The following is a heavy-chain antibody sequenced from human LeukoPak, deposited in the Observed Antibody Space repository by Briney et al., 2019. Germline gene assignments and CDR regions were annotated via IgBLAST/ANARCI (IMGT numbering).Heavy chain of an antibody. CDR3: ARFSNYYDSSAHYLDH. CDR2: INHGGST. D-gene: IGHD3-22*01. J-gene: IGHJ4*02. Sequence: SETLSLTCAVYGGSFSGDFWSWIRQSPGKGLEWIGEINHGGSTTYNPSLRSRVTISVDTSKNQFSLRLSSVTAADTAVYYCARFSNYYDSSAHYLDHWGQGTLVSVSS. V-gene: IGHV4-34*01. CDR1: GGSFSGDF.